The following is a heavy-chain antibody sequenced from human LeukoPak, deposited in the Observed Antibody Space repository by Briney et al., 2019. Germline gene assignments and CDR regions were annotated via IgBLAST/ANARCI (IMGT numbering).Heavy chain of an antibody. J-gene: IGHJ2*01. CDR3: ARDRDSSSWYIWYFDL. Sequence: RTSETLSLTCTVSGGSISSYHWSWIRQPAGKGLEWIGRIYTSGSTNYNPSLKSRVTMSVDTSKNQFSLKLSSVTAADTAVYYCARDRDSSSWYIWYFDLWGRGTLVTVSS. CDR1: GGSISSYH. D-gene: IGHD6-13*01. V-gene: IGHV4-4*07. CDR2: IYTSGST.